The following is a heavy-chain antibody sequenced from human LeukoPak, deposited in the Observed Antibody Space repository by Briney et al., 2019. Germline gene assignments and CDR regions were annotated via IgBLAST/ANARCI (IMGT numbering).Heavy chain of an antibody. J-gene: IGHJ6*02. CDR2: INPNSGGT. CDR3: ARGGYDFVYYYYGMDV. CDR1: GYTFTGYY. D-gene: IGHD3-3*01. Sequence: ASVKVSCKASGYTFTGYYMHWVRQAPGQGLEWMRRINPNSGGTNYAQKFQGRVTMTRDTSISTAYMELSRLGSDDTAVYYCARGGYDFVYYYYGMDVWGQGTTVTVSS. V-gene: IGHV1-2*06.